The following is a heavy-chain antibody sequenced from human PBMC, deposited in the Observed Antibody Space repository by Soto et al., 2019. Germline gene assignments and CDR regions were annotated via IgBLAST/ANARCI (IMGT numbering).Heavy chain of an antibody. Sequence: QVQLVESGGGVVQPGRSLRLSCAASGFTFSSYGMHWVRQAPGKGLEWVAVISYDGSNKYYADSVKGRFTISRDNSKNTLYLKMNSLRAEDTAVYYCAKVIDSSGYYGYWGQGTLVTVSS. D-gene: IGHD3-22*01. CDR1: GFTFSSYG. CDR2: ISYDGSNK. CDR3: AKVIDSSGYYGY. J-gene: IGHJ4*02. V-gene: IGHV3-30*18.